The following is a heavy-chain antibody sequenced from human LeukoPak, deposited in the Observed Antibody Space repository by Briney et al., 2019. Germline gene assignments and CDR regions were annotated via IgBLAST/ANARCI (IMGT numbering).Heavy chain of an antibody. CDR3: ARGGHTDYSGAGSFED. CDR1: GYTFTGYY. V-gene: IGHV1-2*02. CDR2: INPNSGGT. Sequence: ASVKVSCKASGYTFTGYYMHWVRQAPGQGLEWMGWINPNSGGTNYAQKFQGRVTVTRDTSITTAYMELSGLTSDDTAVYFCARGGHTDYSGAGSFEDWGQGTRVTVSS. D-gene: IGHD3-10*01. J-gene: IGHJ4*02.